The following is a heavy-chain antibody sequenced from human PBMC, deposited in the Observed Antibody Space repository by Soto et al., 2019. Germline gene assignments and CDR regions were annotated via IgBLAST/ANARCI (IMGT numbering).Heavy chain of an antibody. D-gene: IGHD2-2*01. CDR1: GYSFTSYW. V-gene: IGHV5-51*01. Sequence: GESLKISCKGSGYSFTSYWIGWVRQMPGKGLEWMGIIYPGDSDTRYSPSFQGQVTISADKSISTAYLQWSSLKASDTAMYYCARLRYCSSTSCLGTHNYYYYYGMDVCGQGTTVTVSS. J-gene: IGHJ6*02. CDR2: IYPGDSDT. CDR3: ARLRYCSSTSCLGTHNYYYYYGMDV.